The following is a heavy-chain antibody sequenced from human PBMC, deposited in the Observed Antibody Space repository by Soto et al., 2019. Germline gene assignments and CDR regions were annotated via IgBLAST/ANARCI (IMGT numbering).Heavy chain of an antibody. CDR2: IIPIFGTA. V-gene: IGHV1-69*13. J-gene: IGHJ6*02. D-gene: IGHD3-3*01. Sequence: GSSVKVSCKASGGTFSSYAIGWVRQAPGQGLEWMGGIIPIFGTANYAQKFQGRVTITADESTSTAYMELSSLRSEDTAVYYCARWGFQYYDFWSAKDPTDYYYYGMDXWGQGTTVTVSS. CDR1: GGTFSSYA. CDR3: ARWGFQYYDFWSAKDPTDYYYYGMDX.